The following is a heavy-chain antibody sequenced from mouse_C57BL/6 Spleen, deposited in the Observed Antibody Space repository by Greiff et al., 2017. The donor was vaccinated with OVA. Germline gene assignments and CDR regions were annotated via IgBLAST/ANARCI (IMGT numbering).Heavy chain of an antibody. CDR1: GFTFSDAW. V-gene: IGHV6-6*01. Sequence: EVQRVESGGGLVQPGGSMKLSCAASGFTFSDAWMDWVRQSPEKGLEWVAEIRNKANNHATYYAESVKGRFTISRDDSKSSVYLQMNSLRAEDTGIYYCTSSITTVVGDWYFDVWGTGTTVTVSS. CDR3: TSSITTVVGDWYFDV. D-gene: IGHD1-1*01. CDR2: IRNKANNHAT. J-gene: IGHJ1*03.